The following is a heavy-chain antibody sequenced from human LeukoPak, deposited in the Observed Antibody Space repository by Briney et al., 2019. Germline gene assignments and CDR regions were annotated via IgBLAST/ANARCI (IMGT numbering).Heavy chain of an antibody. CDR3: ARRYDSGSTIDQ. CDR2: IDPSDSYT. Sequence: GESLRISCKDSGNSFTNYWISWVRQMPGKGLEWMGRIDPSDSYTNYSPSFQGHVTISVDKSISTAHLQWSSLKASDTAMYYCARRYDSGSTIDQWGQGTLVTVSS. V-gene: IGHV5-10-1*01. CDR1: GNSFTNYW. J-gene: IGHJ4*02. D-gene: IGHD3-10*01.